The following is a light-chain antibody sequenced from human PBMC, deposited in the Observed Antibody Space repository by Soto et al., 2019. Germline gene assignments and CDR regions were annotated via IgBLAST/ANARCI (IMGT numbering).Light chain of an antibody. CDR1: SVDINY. Sequence: QSALTQPPSASGSRGQSVTISCTGTSVDINYVSWFQQHPGKAPKLIICEVTKRPSGVPDRFSGSKSGNTASLTVSGLQDDDGADYYCSLFASRDIWVFGGGTKLTVL. CDR3: SLFASRDIWV. J-gene: IGLJ3*02. V-gene: IGLV2-8*01. CDR2: EVT.